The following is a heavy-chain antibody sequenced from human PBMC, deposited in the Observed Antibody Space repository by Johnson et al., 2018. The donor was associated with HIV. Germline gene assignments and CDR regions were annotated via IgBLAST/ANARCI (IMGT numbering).Heavy chain of an antibody. V-gene: IGHV3-11*04. CDR2: ISSSGSTI. D-gene: IGHD2-8*02. CDR3: ARDQDYWCAFDI. J-gene: IGHJ3*02. CDR1: GFTFSDYY. Sequence: QVQLMESGGGVVQPGRSLRLSCAASGFTFSDYYMSWIRQAPGKGLEWVSYISSSGSTIYYADSVKGRFTISRDNAKNSLYLQMNSLRAEDTAVYYCARDQDYWCAFDIWGQGTMVTVSS.